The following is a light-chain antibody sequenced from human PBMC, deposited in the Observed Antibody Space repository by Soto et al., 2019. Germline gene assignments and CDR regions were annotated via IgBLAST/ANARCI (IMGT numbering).Light chain of an antibody. CDR3: QQYGSSPRT. J-gene: IGKJ1*01. Sequence: EIVLTQSPGTLSLSPGERATLSCRASQSVSSNYLAWYQQTPGQTPRLLIYAASSRATGIPDRFSGSGSGTDFSLTISRLEAEDFAVYYCQQYGSSPRTFGQGTKVDI. CDR1: QSVSSNY. CDR2: AAS. V-gene: IGKV3-20*01.